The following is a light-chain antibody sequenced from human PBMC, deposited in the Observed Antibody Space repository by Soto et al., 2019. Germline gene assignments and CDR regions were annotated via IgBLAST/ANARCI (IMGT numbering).Light chain of an antibody. CDR3: QQYNDWWT. CDR2: DAS. J-gene: IGKJ1*01. CDR1: QSVSSN. V-gene: IGKV3-15*01. Sequence: EIVMTQSPATLSVSPGESATLSCRASQSVSSNLAWHQQKPGQAPRILMYDASTRATGISARFSGSGSGTEFTLTISSLQSEDFAVYYCQQYNDWWTFGQGTKVDIK.